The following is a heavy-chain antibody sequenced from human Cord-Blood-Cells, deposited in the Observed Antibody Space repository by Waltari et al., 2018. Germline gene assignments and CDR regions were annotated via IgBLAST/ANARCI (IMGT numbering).Heavy chain of an antibody. D-gene: IGHD1-26*01. Sequence: QVQLQESGPGLVKPSETLSLTCAVSGYSISSGYYWGWIRQPPGKGLEWIGSIYHSGSTYDNPSLKSRVTISVDTSKNQFALKLSSVTAADTAVYYCARDQEVGAFDYWGQGTLVTVSS. J-gene: IGHJ4*02. CDR1: GYSISSGYY. V-gene: IGHV4-38-2*02. CDR2: IYHSGST. CDR3: ARDQEVGAFDY.